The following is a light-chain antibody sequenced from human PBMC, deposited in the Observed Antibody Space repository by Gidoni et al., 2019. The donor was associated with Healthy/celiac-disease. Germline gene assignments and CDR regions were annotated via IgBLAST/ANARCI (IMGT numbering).Light chain of an antibody. CDR2: AAS. Sequence: DIHMTQSPSSLSASVGDRVTITCRASQSISSYLNWYQQKPGKAPKLLIDAASSLQSGVPSRFSGSGSGTDFTLTISSLQPEDFATYYCQQSYSTPPTFGQGTKLEIK. V-gene: IGKV1-39*01. CDR1: QSISSY. J-gene: IGKJ2*01. CDR3: QQSYSTPPT.